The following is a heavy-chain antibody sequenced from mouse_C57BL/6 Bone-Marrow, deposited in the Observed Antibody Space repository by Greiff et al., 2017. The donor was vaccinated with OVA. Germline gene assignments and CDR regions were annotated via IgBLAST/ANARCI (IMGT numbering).Heavy chain of an antibody. CDR1: GFTFTNYY. D-gene: IGHD1-1*01. CDR2: IRNKPNGSTT. Sequence: EVKPMESGGGLVQPGDSLSLSCAASGFTFTNYYMSWVRQPPGKALEWLAFIRNKPNGSTTEYSASVKGRFTISRDNSQSILYLQMNALRAEDSATYYCARYKGRVAVDYFDYWGQGTALTVSS. CDR3: ARYKGRVAVDYFDY. V-gene: IGHV7-3*01. J-gene: IGHJ2*01.